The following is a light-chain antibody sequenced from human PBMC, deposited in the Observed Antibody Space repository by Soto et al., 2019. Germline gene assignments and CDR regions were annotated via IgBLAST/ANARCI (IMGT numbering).Light chain of an antibody. CDR2: GAS. CDR3: QQYDNWPWT. Sequence: EIVMTQSPATLSVSPWGRATLSCRASQSISDTLAWYQQKPGQAPRLLIHGASTRAPGFPARFSGSGSGTDFTLTISSLQSEDFAVYYCQQYDNWPWTFGQGTRWIS. CDR1: QSISDT. V-gene: IGKV3-15*01. J-gene: IGKJ1*01.